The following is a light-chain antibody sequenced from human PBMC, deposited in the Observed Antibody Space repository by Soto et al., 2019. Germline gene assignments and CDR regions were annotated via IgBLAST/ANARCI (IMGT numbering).Light chain of an antibody. J-gene: IGKJ2*01. CDR2: DAS. Sequence: EIVLTQSPATLSLSPGERATLSCRASQSVGSFLAWYQQKPGQAPRLLLYDASNRATGIPARFSGSGSGTDFTLTISSLEPEDFAVYYCQQRSTWPRTFGQGTKLEIK. CDR1: QSVGSF. V-gene: IGKV3-11*01. CDR3: QQRSTWPRT.